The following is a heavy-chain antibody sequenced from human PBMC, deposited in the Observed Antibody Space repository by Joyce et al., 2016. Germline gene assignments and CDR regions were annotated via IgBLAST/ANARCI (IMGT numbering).Heavy chain of an antibody. CDR1: GLSNKNV. V-gene: IGHV3-23*04. D-gene: IGHD2-15*01. CDR3: ARAKTVVVAYTLRDGFDV. CDR2: IGAAGVGR. J-gene: IGHJ3*01. Sequence: QLEESGGTLVHPGGSLRLSCKVSYGLSNKNVMAWVRQARGKGLEWVSAIGAAGVGRYYADSVKGRFTGSRDNSKNMMYLEMTSLQIEDTAVYYCARAKTVVVAYTLRDGFDVWGQGTQVAVSS.